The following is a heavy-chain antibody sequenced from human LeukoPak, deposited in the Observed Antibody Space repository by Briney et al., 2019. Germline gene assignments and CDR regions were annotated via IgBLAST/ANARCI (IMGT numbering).Heavy chain of an antibody. CDR1: GFTFSSYA. CDR3: ARDPHGDYAFDY. J-gene: IGHJ4*02. D-gene: IGHD4-17*01. CDR2: ISYDGSNK. V-gene: IGHV3-30*04. Sequence: GGSLRLSCAASGFTFSSYAMHWVRQAPGKGLEWVAVISYDGSNKYYADSVKGRFTISRDNSKNTLYLQMNSLRAEDTAVYYCARDPHGDYAFDYWGQGTLVTVSS.